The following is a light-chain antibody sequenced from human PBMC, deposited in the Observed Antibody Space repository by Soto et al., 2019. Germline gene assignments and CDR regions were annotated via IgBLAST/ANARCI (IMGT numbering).Light chain of an antibody. CDR2: LGS. CDR1: QSLLHSNGYNY. V-gene: IGKV2-28*01. J-gene: IGKJ1*01. Sequence: DIVMTQSPLSLPVTPGEPASISCRSSQSLLHSNGYNYLDWYLQKPGQSPQLLIYLGSNRAAGVPDRCSGSGSGTDFTLKISRVEDEDVGVYYGMQALQTPTFGQGTKVEIK. CDR3: MQALQTPT.